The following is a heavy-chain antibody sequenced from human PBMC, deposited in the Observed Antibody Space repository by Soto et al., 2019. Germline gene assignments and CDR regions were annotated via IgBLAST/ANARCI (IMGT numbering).Heavy chain of an antibody. CDR3: AREIMGGRNGVDV. CDR1: GVSVSSGSYY. Sequence: QMQLQESGPGLVKPSETLSLTCTVSGVSVSSGSYYWTWIRQPPGKGLEWIGYIYYSGTTNYNPALKSRITISLNASNNQFSLKLNSVTTVDTAVYYCAREIMGGRNGVDVWGQGTTVIVSS. J-gene: IGHJ6*02. D-gene: IGHD2-15*01. CDR2: IYYSGTT. V-gene: IGHV4-61*01.